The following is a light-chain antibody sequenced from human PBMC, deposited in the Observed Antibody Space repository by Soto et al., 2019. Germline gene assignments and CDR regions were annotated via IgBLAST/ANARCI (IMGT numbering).Light chain of an antibody. CDR2: RNT. J-gene: IGLJ1*01. Sequence: QSVLTQPPSVSGAPGQRVTISCIGGSSNIGAGYEVHWYQQLPGTVPKLLIYRNTYRPSGVPDRFSGSRSATSASLAISGLQSEDEADYFCAAWDDSLNGHVFGTGTKVTVL. CDR3: AAWDDSLNGHV. CDR1: SSNIGAGYE. V-gene: IGLV1-40*01.